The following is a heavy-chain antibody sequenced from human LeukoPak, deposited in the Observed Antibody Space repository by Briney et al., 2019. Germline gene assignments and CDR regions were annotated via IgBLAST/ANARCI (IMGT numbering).Heavy chain of an antibody. CDR2: IYYGGTT. V-gene: IGHV4-59*01. CDR1: GGSISSYY. D-gene: IGHD6-13*01. Sequence: SETLSLTCTVSGGSISSYYWSWIRQPPGKGLGWIGYIYYGGTTNYNPSLESRVTISVDTSKNQFSLKLSSVTAADTAVYYCGRGVYIAAAQYGYWGQGTLVTVSS. CDR3: GRGVYIAAAQYGY. J-gene: IGHJ4*02.